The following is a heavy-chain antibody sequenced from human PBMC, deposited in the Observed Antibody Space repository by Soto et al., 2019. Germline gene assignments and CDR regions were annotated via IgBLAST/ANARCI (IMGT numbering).Heavy chain of an antibody. V-gene: IGHV3-23*01. Sequence: GGSLRLSCVGSGFIFSDFVMTWVRLAPGKGLEWVAGIRASDFATFYGDPVKGRFTISRDNSKNTVYLQMNSLRAEDTALYFCARDSGWYGVESWGQGTLVTVSS. J-gene: IGHJ4*02. D-gene: IGHD6-19*01. CDR1: GFIFSDFV. CDR3: ARDSGWYGVES. CDR2: IRASDFAT.